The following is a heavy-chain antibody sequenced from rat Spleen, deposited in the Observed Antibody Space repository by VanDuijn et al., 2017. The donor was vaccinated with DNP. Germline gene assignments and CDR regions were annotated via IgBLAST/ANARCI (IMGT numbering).Heavy chain of an antibody. V-gene: IGHV2-1*01. CDR3: ARDRRGYFDY. J-gene: IGHJ2*01. CDR2: IWSVGNT. D-gene: IGHD1-11*01. CDR1: GFSLITNS. Sequence: QVQLKESGPGLVQSSQTLSLTCPVSGFSLITNSVHWVRQPPGKGLEWVGVIWSVGNTAYNSTLKSRLSISRDTSKSQVFLKVNSLQTEDTATYYWARDRRGYFDYWGQGAMVTVSS.